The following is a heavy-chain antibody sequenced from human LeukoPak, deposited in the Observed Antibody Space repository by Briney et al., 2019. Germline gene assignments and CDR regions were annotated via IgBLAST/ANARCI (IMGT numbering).Heavy chain of an antibody. CDR1: GYTLTELS. CDR2: FDPEDGET. V-gene: IGHV1-24*01. CDR3: ATDRGVAAAGLDY. Sequence: VASVKVSCKVSGYTLTELSMHWVRQAPGKGLEWMGGFDPEDGETIYAQKFQGRVTMTGDTSTDTAYMELSSLRSEDTAVYYCATDRGVAAAGLDYWGQGTLVTVSS. D-gene: IGHD6-13*01. J-gene: IGHJ4*02.